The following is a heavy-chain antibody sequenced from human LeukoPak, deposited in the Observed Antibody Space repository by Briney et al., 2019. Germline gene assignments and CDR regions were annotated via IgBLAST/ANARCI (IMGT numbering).Heavy chain of an antibody. V-gene: IGHV1-46*01. CDR1: GYTFTNYY. CDR2: INPSGGYT. J-gene: IGHJ4*02. CDR3: ARDRWLLDY. Sequence: ASVKVSCKASGYTFTNYYIHWARQAPGQGLEWMGIINPSGGYTSYAQIFQGRLTMTRDTSTSTVYMELSSLRSEDTAVYYCARDRWLLDYWGQGTLVTVSS. D-gene: IGHD4-23*01.